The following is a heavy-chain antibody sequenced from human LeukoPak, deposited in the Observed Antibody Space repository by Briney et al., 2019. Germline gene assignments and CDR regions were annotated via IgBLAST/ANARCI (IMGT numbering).Heavy chain of an antibody. J-gene: IGHJ4*02. Sequence: ASVKVSCKASGYTFTSYGISWVRQAPGQGLEWMGWISAYNGNTNYAQKLQGRVTMTTDTSTSTAYMELRSLRSDDTAVYYCARDRRRWFTYSGSYYGGDYWGQGTLVTVPS. CDR2: ISAYNGNT. CDR3: ARDRRRWFTYSGSYYGGDY. V-gene: IGHV1-18*01. D-gene: IGHD1-26*01. CDR1: GYTFTSYG.